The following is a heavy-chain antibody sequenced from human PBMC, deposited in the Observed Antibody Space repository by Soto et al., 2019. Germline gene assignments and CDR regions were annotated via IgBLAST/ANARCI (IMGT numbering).Heavy chain of an antibody. Sequence: SVKVSCKASGDTFSSYAISWVRQAPGQGLEWMGGIIPIFDTANYAQKFQGRVTITADESTNTAYMELSSLRSEDTAVYYCAKTPPRTAATAYYFDYWGQGTLVTVSS. J-gene: IGHJ4*02. V-gene: IGHV1-69*13. CDR3: AKTPPRTAATAYYFDY. CDR1: GDTFSSYA. D-gene: IGHD2-21*01. CDR2: IIPIFDTA.